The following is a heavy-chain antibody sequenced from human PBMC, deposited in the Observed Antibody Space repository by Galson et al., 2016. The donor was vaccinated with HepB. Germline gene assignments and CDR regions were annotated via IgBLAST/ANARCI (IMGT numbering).Heavy chain of an antibody. CDR2: INGAGTA. Sequence: SLRLSCATSGFTFNNYGINWVRQAPGKGLAWVSTINGAGTASYAYSVKGRFTISRDNSKNTLDLQMDSLRVEDTALYFCFRVPRYYADYSSGVGDCWGQGTLLTVSS. J-gene: IGHJ4*02. CDR1: GFTFNNYG. CDR3: FRVPRYYADYSSGVGDC. V-gene: IGHV3-23*01. D-gene: IGHD4-17*01.